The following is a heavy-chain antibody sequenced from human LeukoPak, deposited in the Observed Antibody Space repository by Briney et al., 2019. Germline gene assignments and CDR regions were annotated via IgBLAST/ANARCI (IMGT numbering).Heavy chain of an antibody. CDR2: IYSGGQT. V-gene: IGHV3-66*01. D-gene: IGHD5-24*01. CDR1: GFTVSQNY. Sequence: GGSLRLSCAASGFTVSQNYMTWARQAPGKGLEWVSVIYSGGQTYYADSMKGRFTISKDNSKNTVYLHMNSLRAEDTAVYYCGRARVEMGTNYYLDWWGQGTLVTVSS. J-gene: IGHJ4*02. CDR3: GRARVEMGTNYYLDW.